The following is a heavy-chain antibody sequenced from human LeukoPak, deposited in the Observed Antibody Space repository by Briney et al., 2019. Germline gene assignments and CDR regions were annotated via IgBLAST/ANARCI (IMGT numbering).Heavy chain of an antibody. J-gene: IGHJ4*02. CDR3: ARGTVAGTRGPYFDY. CDR2: IYHSGST. V-gene: IGHV4-4*02. CDR1: GGSISSSNW. Sequence: PSETLSLTCAVSGGSISSSNWWSWVRQPPGKGLEWIGEIYHSGSTNYNPSLKSRVTISVDKSKNQFSLKLSSVTAADTAVYYCARGTVAGTRGPYFDYWGQGTLVTVSS. D-gene: IGHD6-19*01.